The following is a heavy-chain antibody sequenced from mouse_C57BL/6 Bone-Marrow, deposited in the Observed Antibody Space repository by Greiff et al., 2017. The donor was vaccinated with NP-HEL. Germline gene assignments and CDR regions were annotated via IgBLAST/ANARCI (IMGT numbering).Heavy chain of an antibody. V-gene: IGHV2-6-1*01. CDR2: IWSDGST. D-gene: IGHD1-1*01. CDR1: GFSLTSYG. CDR3: ARHGTVAYYAMDY. Sequence: VKVVESGPGLVAPSQSLSITCTVSGFSLTSYGVHWVRQPPGKGLEWLVVIWSDGSTTYNSALKSRLSISKDNSKSQVFLKMNSLQTDDTAMYYCARHGTVAYYAMDYWGQGTSVTVSS. J-gene: IGHJ4*01.